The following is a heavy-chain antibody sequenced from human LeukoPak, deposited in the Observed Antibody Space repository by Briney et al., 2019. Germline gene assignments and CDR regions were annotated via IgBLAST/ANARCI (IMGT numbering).Heavy chain of an antibody. Sequence: GKSLRLSCAASGFTFSTYWMHWVRQAPGKGLVWVSRISSDGTNTGYADSVKGRFTISRDNAKNTVYLQMNSLRAEDTAVYYCVRDGGNYWFDPWGQGTLVTVSP. V-gene: IGHV3-74*01. CDR1: GFTFSTYW. CDR3: VRDGGNYWFDP. J-gene: IGHJ5*02. D-gene: IGHD4-23*01. CDR2: ISSDGTNT.